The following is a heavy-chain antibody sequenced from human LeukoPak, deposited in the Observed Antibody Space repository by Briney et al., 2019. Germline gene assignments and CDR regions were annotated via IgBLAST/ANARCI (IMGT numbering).Heavy chain of an antibody. Sequence: GSLRLSCAASGFTFSSYWMHWIRQPPGKGLEWIGEINHSGSTNYNPSLKSRVTISVDTSKNQFSLKLSSVTAADTAVYYCARGYSNFDYWGQGTLVTVSS. CDR2: INHSGST. D-gene: IGHD4-11*01. CDR3: ARGYSNFDY. J-gene: IGHJ4*02. CDR1: GFTFSSYW. V-gene: IGHV4-34*01.